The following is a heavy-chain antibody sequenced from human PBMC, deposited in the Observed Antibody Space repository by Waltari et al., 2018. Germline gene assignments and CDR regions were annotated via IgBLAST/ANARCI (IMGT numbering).Heavy chain of an antibody. D-gene: IGHD4-17*01. CDR3: ARQPPTTVPTPRSPFDT. CDR1: GGSITTRSYH. CDR2: IHISGST. Sequence: PQLQESGPGLEKPSETLSLTCTVSGGSITTRSYHWAWIRQTPGKGLEWLGSIHISGSTYYNPSLRSRVTMSVDTSNNQFSRKLTSVTAADTAVYYCARQPPTTVPTPRSPFDTRGQGTMVSVSS. J-gene: IGHJ3*02. V-gene: IGHV4-39*07.